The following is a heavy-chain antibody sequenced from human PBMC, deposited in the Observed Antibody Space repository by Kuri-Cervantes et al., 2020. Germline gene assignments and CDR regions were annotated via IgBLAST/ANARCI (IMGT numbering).Heavy chain of an antibody. CDR1: GGSSSGYY. Sequence: ESLKISCAVYGGSSSGYYWSWIRQPPGQGLEWIGYIYYTGSTTYNPSLKSRVTISVDTSNNQFSLNLDSVTAADTAVYYCARGAGDSRGTDFDYWGQGTLVTVSS. V-gene: IGHV4-59*01. J-gene: IGHJ4*02. CDR3: ARGAGDSRGTDFDY. D-gene: IGHD3-22*01. CDR2: IYYTGST.